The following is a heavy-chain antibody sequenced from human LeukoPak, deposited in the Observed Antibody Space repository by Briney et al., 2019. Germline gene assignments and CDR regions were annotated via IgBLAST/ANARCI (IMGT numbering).Heavy chain of an antibody. Sequence: PGGSLRLSCAASGFTFSSCAMSWVRQAPGKGLEWVSAISGSGGSTYYADSVKGRFTISRDNSKNTLYLQMNSLRAEDTAVYYCAKVLPLWFGELSAPTLDYWGQGTLVTVSS. D-gene: IGHD3-10*01. CDR3: AKVLPLWFGELSAPTLDY. CDR2: ISGSGGST. V-gene: IGHV3-23*01. CDR1: GFTFSSCA. J-gene: IGHJ4*02.